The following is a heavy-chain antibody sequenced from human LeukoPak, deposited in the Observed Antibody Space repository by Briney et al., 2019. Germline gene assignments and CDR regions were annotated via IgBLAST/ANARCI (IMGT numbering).Heavy chain of an antibody. CDR2: INHSGST. CDR3: ARAYGDHYYYYYYYMDV. V-gene: IGHV4-34*01. D-gene: IGHD4-17*01. J-gene: IGHJ6*03. CDR1: GGSFSGYY. Sequence: SETLSLTCAVYGGSFSGYYWSWIRQPPGKGLEWIGEINHSGSTNYNPSLKSRVTISVDTSKNQFSLKLSFVTAADTAVYYCARAYGDHYYYYYYYMDVWGKGTTVTVSS.